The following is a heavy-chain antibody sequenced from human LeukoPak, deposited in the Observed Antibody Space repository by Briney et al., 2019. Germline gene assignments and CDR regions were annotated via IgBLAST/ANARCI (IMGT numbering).Heavy chain of an antibody. CDR3: AKDLDDSSGYYPLAGYYYYGMDV. CDR1: GFTFSSYA. V-gene: IGHV3-23*01. D-gene: IGHD3-22*01. Sequence: GGSLRLSCAASGFTFSSYAMSWGRQAPGKGLEWVSAISCSGGSTYYADSVKGRFTISRDNSKNTLHLQMNSLRAEDTAVYYCAKDLDDSSGYYPLAGYYYYGMDVWGQGTTVTVSS. J-gene: IGHJ6*02. CDR2: ISCSGGST.